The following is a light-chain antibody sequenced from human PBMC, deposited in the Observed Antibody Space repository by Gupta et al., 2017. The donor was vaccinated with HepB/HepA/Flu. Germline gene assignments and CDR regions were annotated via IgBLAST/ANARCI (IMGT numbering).Light chain of an antibody. Sequence: SSSLPPSPSVSCSPGQTARITCSGDALSREYTDWYQQKSGQAPVLVMFKDTERPSGIPERFSGSREGTTVTLTISGVQAEEEADYYCHSAENNGTAWVFGGGTKVTV. CDR1: ALSREY. J-gene: IGLJ3*02. CDR3: HSAENNGTAWV. CDR2: KDT. V-gene: IGLV3-25*02.